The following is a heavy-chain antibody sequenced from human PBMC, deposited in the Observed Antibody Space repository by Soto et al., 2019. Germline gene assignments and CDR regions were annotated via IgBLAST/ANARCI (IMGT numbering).Heavy chain of an antibody. Sequence: SLRLSCAASGFTFSSYAMSRVRQAPGKGLEWVSAISGSGGSTYYADSVKGRFTISRDNSKNTLYLQMNSLRAEDTAVYYCAKETRILYAVNDAFEIWGQGTMVTVSS. D-gene: IGHD2-8*01. V-gene: IGHV3-23*01. CDR3: AKETRILYAVNDAFEI. CDR1: GFTFSSYA. J-gene: IGHJ3*02. CDR2: ISGSGGST.